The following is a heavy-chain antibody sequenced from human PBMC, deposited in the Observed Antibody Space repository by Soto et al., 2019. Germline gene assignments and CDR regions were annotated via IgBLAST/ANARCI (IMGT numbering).Heavy chain of an antibody. CDR1: GFSLTTTGVG. CDR3: YQCMAARPFDS. CDR2: IYWDDDE. V-gene: IGHV2-5*02. J-gene: IGHJ4*02. D-gene: IGHD3-9*01. Sequence: QISLKESGPALVKPTQTLTLTCSFPGFSLTTTGVGVGWIRQPPGKALEWLALIYWDDDERYNPSLKNRLTIIKDTSKNLVVLTMPNVDPGDTATYSGYQCMAARPFDSWGQGTLVTVSS.